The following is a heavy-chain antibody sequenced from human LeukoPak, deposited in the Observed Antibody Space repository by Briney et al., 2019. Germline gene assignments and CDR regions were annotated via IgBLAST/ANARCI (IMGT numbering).Heavy chain of an antibody. CDR3: ARRRPGYCSSTNCSPRPWFDP. CDR1: GGSFSGYY. D-gene: IGHD2-2*01. J-gene: IGHJ5*02. CDR2: INHSGST. Sequence: SETLSLTCAVYGGSFSGYYWSWIRQPPGRGLEWIGQINHSGSTNYNPSLKSRVTISVDTSNNQFSLKLSSVTAADTAVYYCARRRPGYCSSTNCSPRPWFDPWGQGTLVTVSS. V-gene: IGHV4-34*01.